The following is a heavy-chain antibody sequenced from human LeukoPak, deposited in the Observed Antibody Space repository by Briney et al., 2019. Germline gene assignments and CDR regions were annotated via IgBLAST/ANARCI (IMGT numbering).Heavy chain of an antibody. V-gene: IGHV4-39*01. CDR2: IYYSGST. J-gene: IGHJ6*02. CDR1: GGSISSSSYY. CDR3: ARLLRIAVEGMDV. Sequence: PSETLSLTCTVSGGSISSSSYYWGWIRQPPGKGLEWIGSIYYSGSTYYNPSLKSRVTISVDTSKNQFSLKLSSVTAADTAVYYCARLLRIAVEGMDVWGQGTTVTVSS. D-gene: IGHD6-19*01.